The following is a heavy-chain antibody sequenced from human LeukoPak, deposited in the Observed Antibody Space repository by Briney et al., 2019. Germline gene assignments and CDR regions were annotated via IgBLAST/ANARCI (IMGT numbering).Heavy chain of an antibody. CDR2: IYPGYPDT. V-gene: IGHV5-51*01. Sequence: GESPKISRKGSGSSFTSYWIGWVRLMPGKGRGWMATIYPGYPDTRNSPTFRGQVTISADKSISTAYLQWSSLKASDTAMYYCARLPSIQKEFDYWGQGTLVTVSS. J-gene: IGHJ4*02. CDR1: GSSFTSYW. CDR3: ARLPSIQKEFDY. D-gene: IGHD6-6*01.